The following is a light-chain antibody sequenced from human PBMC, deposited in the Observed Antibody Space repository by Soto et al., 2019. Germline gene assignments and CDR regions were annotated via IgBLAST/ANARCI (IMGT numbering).Light chain of an antibody. Sequence: ESEVTKSPGTLYLSKGERATLSCRASQSVSNNYLAWYQQKPGQAPRLLIYGASNRATGIPDRFSGSGSGTDFTLTISRLEPEDFAVYYCQQYGSSGTFGQGTMVDVK. CDR2: GAS. V-gene: IGKV3-20*01. CDR1: QSVSNNY. CDR3: QQYGSSGT. J-gene: IGKJ1*01.